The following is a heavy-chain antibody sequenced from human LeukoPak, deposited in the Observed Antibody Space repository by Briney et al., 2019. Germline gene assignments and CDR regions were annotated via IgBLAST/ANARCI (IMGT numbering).Heavy chain of an antibody. CDR3: VRDSQDYSNYYYYYYGMDV. Sequence: GGSLRLSCAGSGFNFNTYSMNWVRQAPGKGLEWVSYISSSRSTIYYADSVKGRFTVSRDNSKNSLFLQMNTLRDEDTAVYYCVRDSQDYSNYYYYYYGMDVWGQGTTVTVSS. D-gene: IGHD4-11*01. J-gene: IGHJ6*02. CDR2: ISSSRSTI. V-gene: IGHV3-48*02. CDR1: GFNFNTYS.